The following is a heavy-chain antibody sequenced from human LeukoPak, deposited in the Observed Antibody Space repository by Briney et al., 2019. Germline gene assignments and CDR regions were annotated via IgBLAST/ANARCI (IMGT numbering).Heavy chain of an antibody. J-gene: IGHJ4*02. D-gene: IGHD2-2*01. CDR2: ISGSGGTT. CDR3: AKDRGIVVVPTLFDY. V-gene: IGHV3-23*01. Sequence: PGGSLRLSCAASGFTFSGSTMSWVRQAPGKGLEWVSGISGSGGTTRHADSVKGRFTISRDNSKNTLYLQMNSLRAEDTAVYYCAKDRGIVVVPTLFDYWGQGTPVTVSS. CDR1: GFTFSGST.